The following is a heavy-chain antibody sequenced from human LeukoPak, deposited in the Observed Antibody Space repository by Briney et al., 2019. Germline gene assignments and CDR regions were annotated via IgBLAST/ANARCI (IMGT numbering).Heavy chain of an antibody. CDR2: IYYSGST. Sequence: SQTLSLTCTVSGGSISSGGYYWSWIRQHPGKGLEWIGYIYYSGSTYYNPSLKSRVTISVDTSKNQFSLKLSSVTAADTAVYYCARVVFWVTTVTLWGYYFDYWGQGTRVTVSS. J-gene: IGHJ4*02. D-gene: IGHD4-4*01. CDR3: ARVVFWVTTVTLWGYYFDY. V-gene: IGHV4-31*03. CDR1: GGSISSGGYY.